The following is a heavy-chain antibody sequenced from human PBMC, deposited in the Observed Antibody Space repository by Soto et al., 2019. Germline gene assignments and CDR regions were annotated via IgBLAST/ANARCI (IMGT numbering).Heavy chain of an antibody. CDR2: IYYSGST. J-gene: IGHJ3*02. CDR1: GGSISSGYYY. D-gene: IGHD3-16*01. Sequence: SETLSLTCTVSGGSISSGYYYWSWIRQPPGKGLEWIEYIYYSGSTYYNPSLKSRVTISVDTSKNQFSLKLSSVTAADTAVYYCARAPYYDYVWGSYTGAFDIWGPGTMVTVSS. V-gene: IGHV4-30-4*01. CDR3: ARAPYYDYVWGSYTGAFDI.